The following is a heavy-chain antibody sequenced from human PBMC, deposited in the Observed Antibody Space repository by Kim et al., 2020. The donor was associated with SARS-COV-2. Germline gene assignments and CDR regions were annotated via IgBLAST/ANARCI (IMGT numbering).Heavy chain of an antibody. CDR1: GGSISSYY. Sequence: SETLSLTCTVSGGSISSYYWSWIRQPPGKGLEWIGYIYYSGSTNYNPSLKSRVTISVDTSKIQFSLKLSSVTAADTAVYYCARDSVVWFGPHYYGMDVWGQGTTVTVSS. V-gene: IGHV4-59*13. J-gene: IGHJ6*02. CDR2: IYYSGST. D-gene: IGHD3-10*01. CDR3: ARDSVVWFGPHYYGMDV.